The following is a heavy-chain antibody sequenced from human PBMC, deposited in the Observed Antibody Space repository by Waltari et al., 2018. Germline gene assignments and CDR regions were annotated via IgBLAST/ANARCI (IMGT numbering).Heavy chain of an antibody. D-gene: IGHD6-19*01. CDR2: IRSKPYGETT. CDR1: GFTFSDYD. Sequence: SLRLSCKGSGFTFSDYDLSWVRQAPGKGLEWVAFIRSKPYGETTEYAASVRGRFTISRDDSENFAYLEMNSLKSEDTALYYCTSGRWLANFDDWGQGALVTVSS. CDR3: TSGRWLANFDD. J-gene: IGHJ4*02. V-gene: IGHV3-49*04.